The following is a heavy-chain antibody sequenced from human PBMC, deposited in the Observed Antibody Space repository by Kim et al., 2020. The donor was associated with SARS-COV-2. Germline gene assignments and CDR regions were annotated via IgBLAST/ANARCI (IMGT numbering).Heavy chain of an antibody. V-gene: IGHV4-59*01. CDR3: ARDGSDIALDV. CDR1: GGSISSYY. D-gene: IGHD5-12*01. Sequence: SETLSLTCTVSGGSISSYYWSWIRQPPGKGLEWIGYIYYSGSTNYNPSLKSRVTISVDTSKNQFSLKLSSVTAADTAVYYCARDGSDIALDVWGQGTTVTVSS. J-gene: IGHJ6*02. CDR2: IYYSGST.